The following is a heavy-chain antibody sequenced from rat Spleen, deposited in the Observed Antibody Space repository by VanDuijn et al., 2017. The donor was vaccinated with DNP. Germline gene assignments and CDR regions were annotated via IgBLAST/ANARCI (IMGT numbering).Heavy chain of an antibody. CDR2: ISYDGSRT. CDR3: AKADGGP. CDR1: GFTFSDYA. Sequence: EVQLVESGGGLVQPGNSLKLSCAASGFTFSDYAMAWVRQAPKKGLEWVATISYDGSRTYYRDSVKGRFTISRDTAENTVYLQMNSLRSEDTATYYCAKADGGPGGQGVMVTVSS. V-gene: IGHV5S10*01. J-gene: IGHJ2*01. D-gene: IGHD1-11*01.